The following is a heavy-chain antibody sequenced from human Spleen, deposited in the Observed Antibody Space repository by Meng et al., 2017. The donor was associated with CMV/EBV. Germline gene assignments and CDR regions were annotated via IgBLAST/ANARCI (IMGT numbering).Heavy chain of an antibody. CDR2: IYDSGTT. J-gene: IGHJ4*02. CDR1: GGSFSSSRW. Sequence: SLTCAVSGGSFSSSRWWSWVRQPPGKGLEWIGEIYDSGTTTYNPSIKSRVTISLDESKNEFSLKLSSVTAADTAVYYCARNGYYSLDYWSQGTLVTVSS. D-gene: IGHD3-22*01. V-gene: IGHV4-4*02. CDR3: ARNGYYSLDY.